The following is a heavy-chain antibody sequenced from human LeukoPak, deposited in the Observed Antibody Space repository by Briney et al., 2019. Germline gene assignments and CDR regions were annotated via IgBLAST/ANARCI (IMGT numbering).Heavy chain of an antibody. CDR1: GFTVSSNY. D-gene: IGHD3-22*01. CDR2: IKEDGSKK. Sequence: GGSLRLSCAASGFTVSSNYMTWVRQAPGKGLEWVANIKEDGSKKNYVDSVKGRFTISRDNAKNSLYLQMNSLRAEDTAVYYCAKDREYDDSCDYNGWGQGTLVTVSS. V-gene: IGHV3-7*03. J-gene: IGHJ4*02. CDR3: AKDREYDDSCDYNG.